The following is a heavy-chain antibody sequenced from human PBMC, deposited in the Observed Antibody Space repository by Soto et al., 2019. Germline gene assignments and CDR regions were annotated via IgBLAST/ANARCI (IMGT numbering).Heavy chain of an antibody. V-gene: IGHV1-46*01. CDR3: ARAPYYYGSGSPLMGDV. CDR1: GYTFTSYY. D-gene: IGHD3-10*01. CDR2: INPSGGST. Sequence: ASVKVSCKASGYTFTSYYMHWVRQAPGQGLEWMGIINPSGGSTSYAQKLQGRVTMTTDTSTSTAYMELRSLRSDDTAVYYCARAPYYYGSGSPLMGDVWGQGTTVTVSS. J-gene: IGHJ6*02.